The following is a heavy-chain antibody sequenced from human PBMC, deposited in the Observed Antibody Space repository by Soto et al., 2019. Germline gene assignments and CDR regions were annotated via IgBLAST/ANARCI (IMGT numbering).Heavy chain of an antibody. CDR2: IWYDGSNK. V-gene: IGHV3-33*01. CDR1: GFTFSSYG. D-gene: IGHD2-15*01. J-gene: IGHJ6*03. Sequence: GGSLRLSCAASGFTFSSYGMHWVRQAPGKGLEWVAVIWYDGSNKYYADSVKGRFTISRDNSKNTLYLQMNSLRAEDTAVYYCARSDMSGHYHYMDVWGKGTTVPVSS. CDR3: ARSDMSGHYHYMDV.